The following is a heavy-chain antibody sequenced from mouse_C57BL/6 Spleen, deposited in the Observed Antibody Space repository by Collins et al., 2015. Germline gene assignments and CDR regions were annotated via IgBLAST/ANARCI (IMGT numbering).Heavy chain of an antibody. Sequence: EVKLEESGGGLVQPGGSMKLSCVASGFTFSSYWMSWVRQSPEKGLEWVAEIRLKSDNYATHYAESVKGKFTISRDDSKSRLYLQMNSLRAEDTGIYYCTRDYDGVDHWGQGTTLTVSS. CDR2: IRLKSDNYAT. CDR3: TRDYDGVDH. J-gene: IGHJ2*01. CDR1: GFTFSSYW. V-gene: IGHV6-6*02. D-gene: IGHD2-4*01.